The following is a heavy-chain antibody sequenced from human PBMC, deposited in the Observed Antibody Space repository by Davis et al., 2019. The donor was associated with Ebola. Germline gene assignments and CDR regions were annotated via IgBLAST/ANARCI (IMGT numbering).Heavy chain of an antibody. Sequence: PSETLSLTCTVSGGSISSYYWSWIRQPPGKGLEWIGYIYYSGSTNYNPSLKSRVTISVDTSKNQFSLKLSSVTAADTAVYYCARGNYDFWSGPYYFDYWGQGTLVTVSS. D-gene: IGHD3-3*01. J-gene: IGHJ4*02. CDR1: GGSISSYY. V-gene: IGHV4-59*01. CDR2: IYYSGST. CDR3: ARGNYDFWSGPYYFDY.